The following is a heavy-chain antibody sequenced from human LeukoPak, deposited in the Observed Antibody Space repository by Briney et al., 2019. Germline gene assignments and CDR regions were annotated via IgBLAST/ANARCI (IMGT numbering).Heavy chain of an antibody. CDR1: GYTFTSYY. V-gene: IGHV1-46*01. CDR3: ARARYYDFSMGRGDAFDI. D-gene: IGHD3-3*01. J-gene: IGHJ3*02. Sequence: ASVKVSCEASGYTFTSYYMHWVRQAPGQGLEWMGIINPSGGSTSYAQKFQGRVTMTRDTSTSTVYMELSSLRSEDTAVYYCARARYYDFSMGRGDAFDIWGQGTMVTVSS. CDR2: INPSGGST.